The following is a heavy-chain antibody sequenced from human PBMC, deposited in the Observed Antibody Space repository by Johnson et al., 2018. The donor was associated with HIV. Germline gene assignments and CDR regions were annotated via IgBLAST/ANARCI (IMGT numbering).Heavy chain of an antibody. CDR3: ARAAYYDFWSGYFDAFDI. Sequence: QVQLVESGGGLVKPGGSLRLSCAASGFTFSDYYMSWIRQAPGKGLEWVSYINSDGSSTSYADSVKGRFTISRDNAKNTLYLQMNSLRAEDTAVYYWARAAYYDFWSGYFDAFDIWGQGTMVTVSS. CDR1: GFTFSDYY. CDR2: INSDGSST. V-gene: IGHV3-11*05. J-gene: IGHJ3*02. D-gene: IGHD3-3*01.